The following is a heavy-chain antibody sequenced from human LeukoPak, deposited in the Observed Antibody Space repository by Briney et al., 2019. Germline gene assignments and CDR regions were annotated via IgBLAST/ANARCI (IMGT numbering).Heavy chain of an antibody. Sequence: ASVKVSCKASGGTFSSYAISWVRQAPGQGLEWMGGIIPIFGTANYAQKFQGRVTITADKSTSTAYMELSSLRSEDTAVYYCAPDYYDSSGYGDYWGQGTLVTVSS. J-gene: IGHJ4*02. V-gene: IGHV1-69*06. D-gene: IGHD3-22*01. CDR2: IIPIFGTA. CDR1: GGTFSSYA. CDR3: APDYYDSSGYGDY.